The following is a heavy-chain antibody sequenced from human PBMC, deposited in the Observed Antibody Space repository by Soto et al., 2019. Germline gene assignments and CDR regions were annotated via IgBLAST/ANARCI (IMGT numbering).Heavy chain of an antibody. Sequence: GESLKISCKGTGYYFNGYWIICVRHKPGKGLEWMGRIDPSDSETKYSPSFQGNITFSVDTAITTAYLELGSLQAADTATYYCARRFRGRIFAGRGPLSGIDDWCQGATVTESS. D-gene: IGHD3-3*01. CDR1: GYYFNGYW. CDR2: IDPSDSET. V-gene: IGHV5-10-1*01. CDR3: ARRFRGRIFAGRGPLSGIDD. J-gene: IGHJ6*02.